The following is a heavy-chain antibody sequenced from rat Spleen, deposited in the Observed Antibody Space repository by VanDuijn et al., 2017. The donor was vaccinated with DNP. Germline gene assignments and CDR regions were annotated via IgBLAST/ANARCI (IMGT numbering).Heavy chain of an antibody. D-gene: IGHD1-11*01. CDR3: ARLGWHGWFAY. CDR1: GFNLHDYW. CDR2: INKDSSTI. V-gene: IGHV4-2*01. J-gene: IGHJ3*01. Sequence: EVKLVESGGGLVQPGRSLKISCTASGFNLHDYWMGWVRQAPGKGLEWIGEINKDSSTINYTPSLKDKFTISRDNAQNTLYLQKSKLGSEDTAIYFCARLGWHGWFAYWGQGTLVTVSS.